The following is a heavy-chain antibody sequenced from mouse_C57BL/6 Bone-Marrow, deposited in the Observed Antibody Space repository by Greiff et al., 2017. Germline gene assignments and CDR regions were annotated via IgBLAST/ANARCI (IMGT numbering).Heavy chain of an antibody. CDR2: ISSGGSYT. J-gene: IGHJ3*01. CDR1: GFTFSSYG. CDR3: ARHPLAY. Sequence: DVMLVESGGDLVKPGGSLKLSCAASGFTFSSYGMSWVRQTPDKRLAWVATISSGGSYTYYPDSVKGRFTLSRDNAKNTLFLRMSSLKSENTSMYYCARHPLAYWGQGTLGTVSA. D-gene: IGHD6-1*01. V-gene: IGHV5-6*02.